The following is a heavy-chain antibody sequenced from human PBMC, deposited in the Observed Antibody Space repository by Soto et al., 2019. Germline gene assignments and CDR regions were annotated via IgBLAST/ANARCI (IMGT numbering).Heavy chain of an antibody. CDR1: GFTFSSYA. J-gene: IGHJ4*02. CDR3: ANGCGGTCYSRIHY. Sequence: EVQLLESGGGLVQPGGSLRLSCAASGFTFSSYAMSWVRQAPGKGLEWVSGISDSGGSTDYADAVKGRFPISRDNSKNTLYLQLNSMSAEDTAVYYCANGCGGTCYSRIHYWGQGTLVTVSS. CDR2: ISDSGGST. D-gene: IGHD2-15*01. V-gene: IGHV3-23*01.